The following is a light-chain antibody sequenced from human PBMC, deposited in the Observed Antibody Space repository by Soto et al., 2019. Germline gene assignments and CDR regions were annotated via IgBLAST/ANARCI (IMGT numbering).Light chain of an antibody. Sequence: DIQMTQSPSTLSASVGDRVTITCRASQSIGNWLAWYQQKPGKAPKLLIFHASSLASGVPSRFSGGGSGTEFALTINSRQPDDFATYYCQHYNSFSTFGQGTKVEIK. CDR1: QSIGNW. CDR2: HAS. J-gene: IGKJ1*01. CDR3: QHYNSFST. V-gene: IGKV1-5*01.